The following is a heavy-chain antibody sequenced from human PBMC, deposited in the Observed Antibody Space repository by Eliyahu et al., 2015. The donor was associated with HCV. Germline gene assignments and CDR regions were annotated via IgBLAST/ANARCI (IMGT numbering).Heavy chain of an antibody. CDR2: INSLSNSI. CDR3: ARVLKGSSFPGKWILDL. D-gene: IGHD2-2*03. J-gene: IGHJ5*02. CDR1: GFPFNXVP. Sequence: EDQLAESGGGLVTPGGSLRLSCAASGFPFNXVPMTWVRQAPGKGLEWLSSINSLSNSIYYADSVKGRFAVSRDNAKNSLFLQMNTLGVDDTAVYYCARVLKGSSFPGKWILDLWGQGILVTVSS. V-gene: IGHV3-21*01.